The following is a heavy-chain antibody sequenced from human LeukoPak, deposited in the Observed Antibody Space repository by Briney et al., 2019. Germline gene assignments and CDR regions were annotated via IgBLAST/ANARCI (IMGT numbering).Heavy chain of an antibody. J-gene: IGHJ6*03. V-gene: IGHV3-23*01. CDR2: FSGSGGST. D-gene: IGHD6-25*01. CDR1: GFTFSSYA. CDR3: ATGYQYYDYYYMDV. Sequence: GGSLRLSCAASGFTFSSYAMSWVRQAPGKGLEWVSAFSGSGGSTYYADSVKGRFNISRDNSKSTLCLQMNSLRAEDTAVYYCATGYQYYDYYYMDVWGKGTTVTISS.